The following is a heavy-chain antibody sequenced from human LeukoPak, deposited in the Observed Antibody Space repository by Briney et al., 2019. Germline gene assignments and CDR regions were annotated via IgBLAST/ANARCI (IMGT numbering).Heavy chain of an antibody. CDR1: GGSFSGYY. CDR2: INHSGST. CDR3: ARGRDSSGHHGYYFDY. J-gene: IGHJ4*02. V-gene: IGHV4-34*01. D-gene: IGHD3-22*01. Sequence: SETLSLTCAVYGGSFSGYYWSWIRQPPGKGLEWIGEINHSGSTNYNPSLKSRVTISVDTSKNQFSLKLSSVTAADTAVYCCARGRDSSGHHGYYFDYWGQGTLVTVSS.